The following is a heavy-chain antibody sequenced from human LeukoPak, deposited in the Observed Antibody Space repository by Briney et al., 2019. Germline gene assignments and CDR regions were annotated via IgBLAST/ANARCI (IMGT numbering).Heavy chain of an antibody. CDR1: GFTFTSYT. V-gene: IGHV3-21*01. J-gene: IGHJ6*02. Sequence: GGSLRLSCAASGFTFTSYTMNWVRQAPGKGLEWVSSISGGNSDISYADSVKGRFTISRDNAKNSLYLQMNSLGAEDTAVYYCARDSRTVYYYYGMDVWGQGATVTVSS. CDR2: ISGGNSDI. CDR3: ARDSRTVYYYYGMDV.